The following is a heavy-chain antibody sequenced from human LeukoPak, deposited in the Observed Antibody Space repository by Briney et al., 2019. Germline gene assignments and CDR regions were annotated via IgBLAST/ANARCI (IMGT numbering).Heavy chain of an antibody. Sequence: GGSLRLSCAASGFTFSDAWMTWVRQAPGKGLEWVGRITSRTDGGTTDYAAPVKGKFTFSRGDSKNTLYLQMNSLKTEDTAVYYCTTDPNFDYVWGTYRLDYWGQGTLVTVSS. D-gene: IGHD3-16*02. J-gene: IGHJ4*02. V-gene: IGHV3-15*05. CDR3: TTDPNFDYVWGTYRLDY. CDR2: ITSRTDGGTT. CDR1: GFTFSDAW.